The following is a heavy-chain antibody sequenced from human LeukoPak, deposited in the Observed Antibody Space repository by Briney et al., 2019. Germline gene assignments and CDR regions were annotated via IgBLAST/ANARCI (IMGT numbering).Heavy chain of an antibody. CDR1: GGSFSGYY. CDR2: INHSGST. Sequence: SETLSLTCAVYGGSFSGYYWSWICQPPGKGLEWIGEINHSGSTNYNPSLKSRLTMSIDTSKNQFSLNLRSVTAADTAVYYCARDGASRGGALDMWGQGTVVIVSS. J-gene: IGHJ3*02. V-gene: IGHV4-34*01. CDR3: ARDGASRGGALDM. D-gene: IGHD3-10*01.